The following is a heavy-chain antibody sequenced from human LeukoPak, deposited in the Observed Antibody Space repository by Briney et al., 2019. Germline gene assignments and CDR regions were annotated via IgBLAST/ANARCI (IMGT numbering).Heavy chain of an antibody. Sequence: SETLSLTCTVSSGSMTDYYWRWIRQPPGKELEWIASRHHSGETKYNPSLRSRVTISVDTSKNQFSLKLNSVTAADTALYYCARQPADTAAFDIWGQGTAVTVSA. V-gene: IGHV4-59*08. CDR2: RHHSGET. J-gene: IGHJ3*02. CDR3: ARQPADTAAFDI. D-gene: IGHD5-18*01. CDR1: SGSMTDYY.